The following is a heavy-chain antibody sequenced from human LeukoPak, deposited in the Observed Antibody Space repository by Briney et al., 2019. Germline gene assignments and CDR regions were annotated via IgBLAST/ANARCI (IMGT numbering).Heavy chain of an antibody. J-gene: IGHJ4*02. Sequence: SVKVSCKASGGTFSSYAISWVRQAPGQGLEWMGRIIPILGIANYARKFQGRVTITADKSTSTAYLDLSSLRSDDTAVYYCARDGDYGTGSYYRGCIDSWGQGTPVTVSP. CDR2: IIPILGIA. V-gene: IGHV1-69*04. CDR1: GGTFSSYA. CDR3: ARDGDYGTGSYYRGCIDS. D-gene: IGHD3-10*01.